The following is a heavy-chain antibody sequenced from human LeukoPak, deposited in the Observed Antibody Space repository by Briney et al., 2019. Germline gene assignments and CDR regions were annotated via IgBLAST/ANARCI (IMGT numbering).Heavy chain of an antibody. D-gene: IGHD1-1*01. CDR3: ARVNINNWHSCDY. V-gene: IGHV4-4*02. J-gene: IGHJ4*02. CDR1: GGSISSNNW. CDR2: IYHSGSP. Sequence: SGXLSLTXXVSGGSISSNNWWGWVRQPPGQGLEWIGEIYHSGSPNYNPSLKSRVTISVDKSRNHFSLNLSSVTAADTAVYYCARVNINNWHSCDYWGQGTLVTVSS.